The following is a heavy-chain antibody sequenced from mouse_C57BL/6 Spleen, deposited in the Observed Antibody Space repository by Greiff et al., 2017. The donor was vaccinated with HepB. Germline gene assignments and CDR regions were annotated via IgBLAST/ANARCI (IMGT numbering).Heavy chain of an antibody. CDR3: ANYYGSWGYFDV. V-gene: IGHV3-6*01. J-gene: IGHJ1*03. CDR2: ISYDGSN. CDR1: GYSITSGYY. Sequence: EVKLEESGPGLVKPSQSLSLTCSVTGYSITSGYYWNWIRQFPGNKLEWMGYISYDGSNNYNPSLKNLISITRDTSKNQFFLKLNSVTTEDTATYYCANYYGSWGYFDVWGTGTTVTVSS. D-gene: IGHD1-1*01.